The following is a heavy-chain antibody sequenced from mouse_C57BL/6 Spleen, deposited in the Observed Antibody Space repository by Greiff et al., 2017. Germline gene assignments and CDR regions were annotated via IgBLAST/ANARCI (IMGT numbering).Heavy chain of an antibody. CDR3: ARKRDYEFAMDY. CDR1: GYAFSSHW. CDR2: IYPGDGDT. V-gene: IGHV1-80*01. D-gene: IGHD2-4*01. J-gene: IGHJ4*01. Sequence: QVQLQQSGAELVKPGASVKISCKASGYAFSSHWMNWVQQRPGKGLEWIGQIYPGDGDTNYNGKFKGKVTLTADKSSSTAYMQLSSLTSEDAAVYFCARKRDYEFAMDYWGQGTSVTVSS.